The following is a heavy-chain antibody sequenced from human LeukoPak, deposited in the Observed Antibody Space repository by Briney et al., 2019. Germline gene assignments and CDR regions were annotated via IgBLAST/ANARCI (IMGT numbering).Heavy chain of an antibody. J-gene: IGHJ4*02. CDR3: ARRGYFDY. V-gene: IGHV4-30-2*01. D-gene: IGHD3-10*01. CDR2: IYHSGST. Sequence: PSQTLSLTCAVSGGSISSGGYSWGWIRQPPGKGLEWIGYIYHSGSTYYNPSLKSRVTISVDRSKNQFSLKLTSVTAADTAIYYCARRGYFDYWGQGILVTVSA. CDR1: GGSISSGGYS.